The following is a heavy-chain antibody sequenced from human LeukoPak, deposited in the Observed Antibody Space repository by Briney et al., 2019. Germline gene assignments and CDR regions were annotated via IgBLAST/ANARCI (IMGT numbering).Heavy chain of an antibody. D-gene: IGHD1-14*01. CDR1: GFIFSSYS. J-gene: IGHJ4*02. CDR2: ISSGSSTI. Sequence: GGSLRLSCAASGFIFSSYSMNWVRQAPGKGLEWVSYISSGSSTIYYADSVKGRFTISRDNAKNSLYLQMNSLRAEDTAVYYCARGVEPLAANTLAYWGQGTLVTVSS. V-gene: IGHV3-48*01. CDR3: ARGVEPLAANTLAY.